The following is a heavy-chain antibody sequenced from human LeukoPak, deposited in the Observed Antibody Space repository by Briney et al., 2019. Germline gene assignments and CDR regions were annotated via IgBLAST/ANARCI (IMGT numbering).Heavy chain of an antibody. CDR3: ARRYSGDSPLDY. Sequence: GRSLRLSCAASAFPFSSYGMHWVRQAPGKGLEWVAVIWHDGSHKYYADSVTGRFAISRDNSKNTLYMQMNSLRVEDTAVYYCARRYSGDSPLDYWGQGTLVTVSS. CDR2: IWHDGSHK. D-gene: IGHD2-21*01. CDR1: AFPFSSYG. J-gene: IGHJ4*02. V-gene: IGHV3-33*01.